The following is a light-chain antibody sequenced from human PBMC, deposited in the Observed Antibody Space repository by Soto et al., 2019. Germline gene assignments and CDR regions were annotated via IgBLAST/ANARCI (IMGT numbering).Light chain of an antibody. Sequence: EIVLTQSPGTLSLSPGERATLSCRASQSVSSSYLAWHQQKPGQAPRLLIYGASSRATGITDRFSGSGSGTDFTLTISRLEPEDFAVYYCQQYGGSRMYTFGQGTKLEIK. J-gene: IGKJ2*01. CDR3: QQYGGSRMYT. CDR2: GAS. V-gene: IGKV3-20*01. CDR1: QSVSSSY.